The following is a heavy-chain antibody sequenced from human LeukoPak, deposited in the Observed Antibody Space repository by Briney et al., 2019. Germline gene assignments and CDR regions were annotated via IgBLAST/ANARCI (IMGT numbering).Heavy chain of an antibody. CDR1: GFTVSSNY. V-gene: IGHV3-66*01. CDR2: IYSGGST. CDR3: ATESRSTSWDY. J-gene: IGHJ4*02. Sequence: GGSLRLSCAASGFTVSSNYMSWVRQAPGKGLEWVSVIYSGGSTYYADSVKGRFTISRDNSKNTLYLQLNSLRAEDTAVYYCATESRSTSWDYWGQGTLVTVSS. D-gene: IGHD2-2*01.